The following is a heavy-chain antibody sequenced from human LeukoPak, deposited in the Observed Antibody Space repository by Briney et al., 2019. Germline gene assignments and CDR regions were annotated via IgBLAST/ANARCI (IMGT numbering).Heavy chain of an antibody. J-gene: IGHJ4*02. D-gene: IGHD6-13*01. Sequence: PSETLSLTCTVSGGSISGYYWTWIRQPPGKGLEWIGYVYYSGRTNYNPSLKSRVTMSVDTSKNQFSLKLSSVTAADTAVYYCARSVQQLVPFDYWGQGTLVTVSS. CDR1: GGSISGYY. CDR2: VYYSGRT. CDR3: ARSVQQLVPFDY. V-gene: IGHV4-59*01.